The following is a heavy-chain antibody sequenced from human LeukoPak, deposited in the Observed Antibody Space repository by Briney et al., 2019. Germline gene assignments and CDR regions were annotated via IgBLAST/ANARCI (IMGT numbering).Heavy chain of an antibody. J-gene: IGHJ4*02. CDR1: GFTFSSYS. V-gene: IGHV3-21*01. CDR2: ISSSSSYI. Sequence: GSLRLSCAASGFTFSSYSMNWVRQAPGKGLEWVSSISSSSSYIYHADSVKGRFTISRDNAKNSLYLQMNSLGAEDTAVYYCARGGVGATTYWGQGTLVTVSS. D-gene: IGHD1-26*01. CDR3: ARGGVGATTY.